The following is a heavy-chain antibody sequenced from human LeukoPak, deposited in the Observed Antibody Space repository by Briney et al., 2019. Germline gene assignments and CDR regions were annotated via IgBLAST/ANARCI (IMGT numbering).Heavy chain of an antibody. CDR3: AKDRGCSTSCYGEPDDAFDI. J-gene: IGHJ3*02. CDR2: ISGSGGST. V-gene: IGHV3-23*01. Sequence: RGSLRLSCAASGFTFSSYAMSWVRQAPGKGLEWVSAISGSGGSTYYADSVKGRFTISRDNSKNTLYLQMNSLRAEDTAVYYCAKDRGCSTSCYGEPDDAFDIWGRGTMVTVSS. CDR1: GFTFSSYA. D-gene: IGHD2-2*01.